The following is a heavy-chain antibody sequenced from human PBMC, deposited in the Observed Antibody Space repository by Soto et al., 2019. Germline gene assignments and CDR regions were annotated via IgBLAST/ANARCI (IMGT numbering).Heavy chain of an antibody. J-gene: IGHJ3*02. Sequence: QVQLQESCPGLVQPSQTLSLTCTVSGASIRSGSYYWTWIRQHPGKGLEWIGYIYYRGSTYYNPSLKTRITISQETSKNQFPLKMTSVTAADTALYYCARSIFRATDAVEIWGQGTMVNVSS. V-gene: IGHV4-31*03. CDR2: IYYRGST. D-gene: IGHD3-3*01. CDR1: GASIRSGSYY. CDR3: ARSIFRATDAVEI.